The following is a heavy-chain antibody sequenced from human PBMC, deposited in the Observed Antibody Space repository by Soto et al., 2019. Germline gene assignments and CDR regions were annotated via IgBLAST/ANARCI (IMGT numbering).Heavy chain of an antibody. Sequence: QVQLQETGPGLVKPSQTLSLTCTVSGGSISSGGYYWSWIRQHPGKGLEWIGYIYYSGSTYYNPSLKRRVTISLDTSKNQFSLKLSSVTAADTAVYYCARDSDHYYYYGMDVWGQGTTVTVSS. V-gene: IGHV4-31*03. CDR3: ARDSDHYYYYGMDV. J-gene: IGHJ6*02. D-gene: IGHD3-10*01. CDR2: IYYSGST. CDR1: GGSISSGGYY.